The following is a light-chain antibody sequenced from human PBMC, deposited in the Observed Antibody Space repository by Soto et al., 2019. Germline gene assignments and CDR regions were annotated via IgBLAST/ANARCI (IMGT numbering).Light chain of an antibody. CDR2: DNN. CDR1: SSNIKTHT. CDR3: ATWDDSLDGWV. V-gene: IGLV1-44*01. J-gene: IGLJ3*02. Sequence: QPVLTQAPSASGTPGQRVTISCSGSSSNIKTHTVNWYQQLPGRAPKVLIFDNNQRPSGVPDRIAGSKSGTSASLTISGLQSEDEADYYCATWDDSLDGWVFGGGTKLTVL.